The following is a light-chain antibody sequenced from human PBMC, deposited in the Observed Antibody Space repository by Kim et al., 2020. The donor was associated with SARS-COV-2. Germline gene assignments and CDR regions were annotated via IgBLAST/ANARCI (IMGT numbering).Light chain of an antibody. V-gene: IGKV3-20*01. CDR2: GAS. J-gene: IGKJ4*01. CDR1: QSVSSSY. Sequence: EIVLTQSPGTLSLSPGERATLSCRASQSVSSSYLAWYQQNPGQAPRLLIYGASSRATGIPDRFSGSGSGTDFTLTISRLEPENFAVYYCQQYDSSPLTFGGGTKVDIK. CDR3: QQYDSSPLT.